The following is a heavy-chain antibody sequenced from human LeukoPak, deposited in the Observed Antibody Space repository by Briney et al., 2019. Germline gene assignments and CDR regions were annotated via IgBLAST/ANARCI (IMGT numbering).Heavy chain of an antibody. Sequence: PGGSLRLSCAASGFTFSSYEMNWVRQAPGKGLEWVSYISSSGSTIYYADSVKGRFTISRDNAKNSLYVQMNSLRAEDTAVYYCAKDCRTYYCQYYFDYWGQGTLVTVSS. CDR3: AKDCRTYYCQYYFDY. D-gene: IGHD3-10*01. CDR1: GFTFSSYE. V-gene: IGHV3-48*03. J-gene: IGHJ4*02. CDR2: ISSSGSTI.